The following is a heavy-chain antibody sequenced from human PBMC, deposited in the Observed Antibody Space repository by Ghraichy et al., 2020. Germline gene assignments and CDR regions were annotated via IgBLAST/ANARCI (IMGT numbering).Heavy chain of an antibody. Sequence: ASVKVSCKASGYTFTIYYIHWVRQAPGQVLECMGYINPNNGATDYEQKFRGRVTVTRDTSISTVYMELSSLTSDDTAVYYCARGPNGAFDYWGQGTLVTVSS. J-gene: IGHJ4*02. D-gene: IGHD1-26*01. CDR2: INPNNGAT. CDR1: GYTFTIYY. V-gene: IGHV1-2*02. CDR3: ARGPNGAFDY.